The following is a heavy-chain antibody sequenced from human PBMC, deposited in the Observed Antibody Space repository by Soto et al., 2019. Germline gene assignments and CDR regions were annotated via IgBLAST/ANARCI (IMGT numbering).Heavy chain of an antibody. Sequence: PSETLSLTCTVSGGSMRNYFWTWIRQPPGKGLEWIGYIHYSGATSFFPSYNPSLRGRVTISEDTSKNQFSLKLLSVTTADTAVYFCAAGEASSRNLAPYYLDFWGQGTLVPSPQ. J-gene: IGHJ4*02. D-gene: IGHD6-13*01. CDR1: GGSMRNYF. CDR2: IHYSGATSFFP. CDR3: AAGEASSRNLAPYYLDF. V-gene: IGHV4-59*01.